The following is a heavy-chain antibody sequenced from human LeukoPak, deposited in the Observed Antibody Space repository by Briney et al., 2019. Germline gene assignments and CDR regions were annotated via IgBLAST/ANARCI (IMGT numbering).Heavy chain of an antibody. V-gene: IGHV3-23*01. D-gene: IGHD6-19*01. CDR3: AKRRIAVAALDY. CDR2: ISGSGGST. CDR1: RFTFSSYA. J-gene: IGHJ4*02. Sequence: GASLRLSCAASRFTFSSYAMSWVRQAPGKGLEWVSAISGSGGSTYYADSVKGRFTISRDNSKNTLYLQMNSLRAEDTAVYYCAKRRIAVAALDYWGQGTLVTVSS.